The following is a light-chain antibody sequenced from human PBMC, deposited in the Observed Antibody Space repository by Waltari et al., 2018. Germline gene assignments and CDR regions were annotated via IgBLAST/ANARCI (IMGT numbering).Light chain of an antibody. CDR2: GAS. J-gene: IGKJ2*01. CDR3: QQYGSSVMYT. CDR1: QRLTKNY. Sequence: VLTHSPGTLSSSPGERATLSCRASQRLTKNYLAWYQQKPGQAPRLLIYGASSRAAGIPDRFSGSGSGTDFTLTISRLEPEDFAVYYCQQYGSSVMYTFGQGTKLEIK. V-gene: IGKV3-20*01.